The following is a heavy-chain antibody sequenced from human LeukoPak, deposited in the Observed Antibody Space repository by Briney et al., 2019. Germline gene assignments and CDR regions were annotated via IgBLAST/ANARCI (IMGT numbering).Heavy chain of an antibody. V-gene: IGHV3-66*01. Sequence: GGSLRLSCAASGLTVRRKCFTWVRQAPGKGLEWASGISVGSTTYYADSVRGRFTISRDTSKNTLYLQMNNLRVEDTAVYYCATRPDGNNLPFFDYWGQGNLVTVSS. J-gene: IGHJ4*02. CDR1: GLTVRRKC. CDR2: ISVGSTT. CDR3: ATRPDGNNLPFFDY. D-gene: IGHD5-24*01.